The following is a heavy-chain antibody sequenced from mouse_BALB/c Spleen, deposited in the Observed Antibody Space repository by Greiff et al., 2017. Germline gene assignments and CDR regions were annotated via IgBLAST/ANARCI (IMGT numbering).Heavy chain of an antibody. J-gene: IGHJ3*01. CDR3: ARSRQLGSWFAY. V-gene: IGHV14-3*02. CDR1: GFNIKDTY. D-gene: IGHD3-2*01. CDR2: IDPANGNT. Sequence: EVQLQQSGAELVKPGASVKLSCTASGFNIKDTYMHWVKQRPEQGLEWIGRIDPANGNTKYDPKFQGKATITADTSSNTAYLQLSSLTSEDTAVYYCARSRQLGSWFAYWGQGTLVTVSA.